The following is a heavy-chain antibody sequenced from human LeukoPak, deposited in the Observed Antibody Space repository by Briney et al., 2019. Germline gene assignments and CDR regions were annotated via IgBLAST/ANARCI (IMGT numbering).Heavy chain of an antibody. CDR2: IRYDGSNK. CDR1: GFTFSSYG. Sequence: GGSLRLSCAASGFTFSSYGMHWVRQAPGKGLEWVAFIRYDGSNKYYADSVKGRFTISRDNSKNTLYLQMNSLRAEDTAVYYCARSGALTYTFDYWGQGALVTVSS. V-gene: IGHV3-30*02. D-gene: IGHD1-14*01. J-gene: IGHJ4*02. CDR3: ARSGALTYTFDY.